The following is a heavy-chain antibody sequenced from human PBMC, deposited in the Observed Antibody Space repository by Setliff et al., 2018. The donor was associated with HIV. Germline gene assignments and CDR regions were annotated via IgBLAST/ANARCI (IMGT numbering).Heavy chain of an antibody. V-gene: IGHV1-2*02. CDR3: VRDLPGPAISSGWMKNLFDP. Sequence: ASVKVSCKASGYTFTGYYMHWVRQAPGQGLEWMGWINPNNGGTNYAQNFQGRITVTRDTSTNTVYMDLSSLTSEDTAIYYCVRDLPGPAISSGWMKNLFDPWGQGTLVTVSS. CDR1: GYTFTGYY. CDR2: INPNNGGT. D-gene: IGHD6-19*01. J-gene: IGHJ5*02.